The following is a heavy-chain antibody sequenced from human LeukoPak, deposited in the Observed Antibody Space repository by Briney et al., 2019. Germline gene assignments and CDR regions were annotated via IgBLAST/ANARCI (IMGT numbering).Heavy chain of an antibody. CDR2: ISGSGGST. D-gene: IGHD2-2*01. J-gene: IGHJ4*02. CDR3: AKEGQNIVVVPADSPYFDY. V-gene: IGHV3-23*01. Sequence: PGGSLRLSCAASGFTFSSYAMSWVRQAPGKGLEWVSAISGSGGSTYYADSVKGRFTISRDNSKNTLYLQMNSLRAEDTAVYYCAKEGQNIVVVPADSPYFDYWGQGTLVTVSS. CDR1: GFTFSSYA.